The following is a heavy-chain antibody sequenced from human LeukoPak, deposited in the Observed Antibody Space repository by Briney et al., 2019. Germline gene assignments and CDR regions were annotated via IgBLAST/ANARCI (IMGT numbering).Heavy chain of an antibody. V-gene: IGHV4-59*01. J-gene: IGHJ3*02. CDR3: ARADAIQQLVTGDAFDI. CDR1: GGSFSGYY. Sequence: PSETLSLTCAVYGGSFSGYYWSWIRQPPGKGLEWIAYVDYRGSTTYNPSLKSRVTISVDTSKNQFSLKLSSVTAADTAVYYCARADAIQQLVTGDAFDIWGQGTMVTVSS. D-gene: IGHD6-13*01. CDR2: VDYRGST.